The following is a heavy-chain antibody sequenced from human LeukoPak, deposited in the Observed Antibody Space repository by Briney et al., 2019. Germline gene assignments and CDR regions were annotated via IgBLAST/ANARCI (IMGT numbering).Heavy chain of an antibody. Sequence: GGTLRLSCAASGFTFRSYGMSWVRQAPGKGLEWVSGISGSGGSTYYADSVKGRFTISRDNSKNTLYLQMNSLRAEDTAVYYCAKGERGLLWFGELFYYFDYWGQGTLVTVSS. CDR3: AKGERGLLWFGELFYYFDY. J-gene: IGHJ4*02. D-gene: IGHD3-10*01. CDR2: ISGSGGST. V-gene: IGHV3-23*01. CDR1: GFTFRSYG.